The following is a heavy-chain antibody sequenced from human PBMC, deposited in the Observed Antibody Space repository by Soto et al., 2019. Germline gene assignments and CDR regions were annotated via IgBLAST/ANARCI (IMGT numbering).Heavy chain of an antibody. D-gene: IGHD3-9*01. V-gene: IGHV1-8*01. CDR2: MNPNSGNT. CDR3: AGRYVFMDV. Sequence: ASVKVSCKASGYTFTSFDITWVRQATGQGLEWMGWMNPNSGNTGYAQKFQGRVTMTSDTSISTAYMELRSLSSDDTAVHYCAGRYVFMDVWGQGTKVTVSS. J-gene: IGHJ6*02. CDR1: GYTFTSFD.